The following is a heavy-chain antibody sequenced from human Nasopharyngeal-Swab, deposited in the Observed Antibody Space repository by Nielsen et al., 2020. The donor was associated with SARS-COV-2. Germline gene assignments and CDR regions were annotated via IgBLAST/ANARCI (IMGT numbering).Heavy chain of an antibody. CDR2: ISGSGDDT. CDR3: AKTGSGFYSDSSGYSYYFYYGMDV. CDR1: GSTFSSYV. V-gene: IGHV3-23*01. Sequence: GESLKISCAASGSTFSSYVMSWVRQAPGKGPEWVSGISGSGDDTFYADSVKGRFTISRDTSTNTLYLQLNSLRAEDTAVYYCAKTGSGFYSDSSGYSYYFYYGMDVWGQGTTVTVSS. J-gene: IGHJ6*02. D-gene: IGHD3-22*01.